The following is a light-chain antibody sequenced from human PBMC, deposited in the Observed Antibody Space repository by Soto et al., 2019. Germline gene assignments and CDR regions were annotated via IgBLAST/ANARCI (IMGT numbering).Light chain of an antibody. CDR3: QHYDKYPVA. Sequence: IRMTPSPSSLSAYTGDRVTITCRASQGISSYLAWYQQKPGKAPKLLIYAASTFQSGRPSRFSGSASGTEFTLTIVCVHPNDFATYTSQHYDKYPVAFGGATKV. V-gene: IGKV1-8*01. CDR2: AAS. CDR1: QGISSY. J-gene: IGKJ4*02.